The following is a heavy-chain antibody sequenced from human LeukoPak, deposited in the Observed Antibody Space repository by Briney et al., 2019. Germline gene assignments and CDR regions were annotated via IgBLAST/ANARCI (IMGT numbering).Heavy chain of an antibody. CDR3: AKGETGYSSGEGDY. CDR1: GFTFSSYA. J-gene: IGHJ4*02. Sequence: PGGSLRLSCAASGFTFSSYAMSWVRQPPGKGLEWVSAISGSGGSTYYADSVKGRFTISRDTSKNTLYLQMNSLRAEDTAVYYCAKGETGYSSGEGDYWGQGTLVTVSS. V-gene: IGHV3-23*01. D-gene: IGHD6-19*01. CDR2: ISGSGGST.